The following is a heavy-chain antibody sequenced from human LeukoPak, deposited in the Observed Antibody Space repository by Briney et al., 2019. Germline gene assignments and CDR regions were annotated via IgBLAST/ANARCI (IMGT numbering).Heavy chain of an antibody. V-gene: IGHV3-23*01. CDR3: ARYYDSSGYYYDEVY. CDR2: ISGSGGST. J-gene: IGHJ4*02. CDR1: GFTFSSYA. Sequence: GGSLRLSCAASGFTFSSYAMSWVRQAPGKGLEWVSAISGSGGSTYYADSVKGRFTISRDNSKNTLYLQMNSLRAEDTAVYYCARYYDSSGYYYDEVYSGQGTLVTVSS. D-gene: IGHD3-22*01.